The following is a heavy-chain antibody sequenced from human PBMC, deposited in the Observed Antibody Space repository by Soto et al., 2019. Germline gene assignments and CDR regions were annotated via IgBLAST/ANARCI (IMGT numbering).Heavy chain of an antibody. CDR1: GITFSRTG. J-gene: IGHJ4*02. CDR3: AKDWGIAVAAH. Sequence: QVQLVESGGGVVQPGGALRLSCAASGITFSRTGMHWVRQAPGKGLEWVAVISHDGGNKYYGDSVKGRFTISRDNSKNTLYLQMNSLRADDTAVYYCAKDWGIAVAAHWGQGTLVTVSS. V-gene: IGHV3-30*18. CDR2: ISHDGGNK. D-gene: IGHD6-19*01.